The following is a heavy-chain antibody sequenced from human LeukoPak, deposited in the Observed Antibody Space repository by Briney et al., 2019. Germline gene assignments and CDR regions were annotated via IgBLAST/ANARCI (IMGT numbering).Heavy chain of an antibody. V-gene: IGHV4-39*01. Sequence: SETLSLTCSVSGASITSSSFYWGWIRQPPGKGLEWIGSIYYTGSADYNPSLKSRVTISVDTSKNQFSLKLTSVTAADAAVYYCARHRYCSSSSCYAFDYWGQGTLVTVSS. D-gene: IGHD2-2*01. J-gene: IGHJ4*02. CDR3: ARHRYCSSSSCYAFDY. CDR2: IYYTGSA. CDR1: GASITSSSFY.